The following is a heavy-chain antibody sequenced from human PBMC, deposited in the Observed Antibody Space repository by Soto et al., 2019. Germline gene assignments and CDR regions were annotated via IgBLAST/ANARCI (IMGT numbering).Heavy chain of an antibody. CDR3: AKVPCCGGDHHYYYYGMDV. Sequence: EVQLLESGGGLVQPGGSLRLSCAASGFTFSSYAMSWVRQAPGKGLEWVSAISGSGGSTYYADSVKGRFTISRDNSKNTLYLQMNSLRAEDTAVYYCAKVPCCGGDHHYYYYGMDVWGQGTTVTVSS. D-gene: IGHD2-21*02. V-gene: IGHV3-23*01. CDR1: GFTFSSYA. CDR2: ISGSGGST. J-gene: IGHJ6*02.